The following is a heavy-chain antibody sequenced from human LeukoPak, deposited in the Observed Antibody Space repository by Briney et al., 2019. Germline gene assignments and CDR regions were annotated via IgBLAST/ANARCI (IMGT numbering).Heavy chain of an antibody. Sequence: PGGSLRLSCAASGFTFSSHWMHWVRQAPGKGLEWVSAISGSGGSTYYADSVKGRFTISRDNSKNTLYLQMNSLRAEDTAVYYCAKAAARGYYFDYWGQGTLVTVSS. J-gene: IGHJ4*02. CDR3: AKAAARGYYFDY. D-gene: IGHD6-25*01. CDR1: GFTFSSHW. CDR2: ISGSGGST. V-gene: IGHV3-23*01.